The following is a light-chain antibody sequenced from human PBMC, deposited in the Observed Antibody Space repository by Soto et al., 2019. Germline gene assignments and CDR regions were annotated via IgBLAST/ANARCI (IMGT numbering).Light chain of an antibody. J-gene: IGKJ4*01. CDR3: QQRHDWPPLVT. Sequence: EIVLTQSPATLSLSPGERATLSCRASRSVNRLLAWYQQKPGQPPRLLIFDASKKAAGIPPRFSASGSETDFTLTISGLEPDDSAGYYCQQRHDWPPLVTFGGGTKVEVK. V-gene: IGKV3-11*01. CDR1: RSVNRL. CDR2: DAS.